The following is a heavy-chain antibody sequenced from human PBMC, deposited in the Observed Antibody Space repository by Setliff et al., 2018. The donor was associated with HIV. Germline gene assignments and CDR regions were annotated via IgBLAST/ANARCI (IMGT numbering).Heavy chain of an antibody. CDR1: CGSISGSSYH. J-gene: IGHJ4*02. CDR3: ARDLDFFWGAPAD. Sequence: PSETLSLTCTVSCGSISGSSYHWGGIRQTPGKGLEWIGSIYHSGSTYYKPSLKSRVTISVDTSKNQFSLKLTSVTAADAAVYFCARDLDFFWGAPADWSQGTLVTVSS. CDR2: IYHSGST. V-gene: IGHV4-39*07. D-gene: IGHD3-16*01.